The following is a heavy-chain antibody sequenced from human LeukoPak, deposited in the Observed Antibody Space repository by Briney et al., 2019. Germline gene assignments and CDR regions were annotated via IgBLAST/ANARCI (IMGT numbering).Heavy chain of an antibody. CDR2: ISWNSGSI. V-gene: IGHV3-9*01. D-gene: IGHD6-19*01. J-gene: IGHJ4*02. CDR3: AKSSGWRLYRYYFDY. CDR1: GFTFDDYA. Sequence: GGSLRLSCAASGFTFDDYAMHWVRQAPGKGLEWVSGISWNSGSIGYADSVKGRFTISRDNAKNSLYLQMNSLRAEDTALYYCAKSSGWRLYRYYFDYWGQGTLVTVSS.